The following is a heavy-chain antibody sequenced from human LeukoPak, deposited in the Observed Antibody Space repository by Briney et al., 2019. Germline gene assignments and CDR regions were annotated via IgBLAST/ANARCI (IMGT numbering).Heavy chain of an antibody. Sequence: PGGSLRLSCAASGFTFSSYSMNWVRQAPGKGLEWVSSISSSSSYIYYADSVKDRFTISRDNAKNSLYLQMNSLRAEDTAVYYCARDLASHYGDYDYWGQGTLVTVSS. D-gene: IGHD4-17*01. J-gene: IGHJ4*02. CDR3: ARDLASHYGDYDY. V-gene: IGHV3-21*01. CDR2: ISSSSSYI. CDR1: GFTFSSYS.